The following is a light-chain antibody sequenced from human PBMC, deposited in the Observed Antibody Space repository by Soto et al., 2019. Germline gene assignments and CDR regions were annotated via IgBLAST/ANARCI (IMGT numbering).Light chain of an antibody. Sequence: DIVMTQSPESLAVSLGERATIDCRTSYSVLSTANNKDYLAWYQQKPGQPPKLLIYWASTRESGVPDRFSGSGSGTHFTLTISSLQAEDVAVYYCQQYFSTFPLTFGPGTKVDI. V-gene: IGKV4-1*01. CDR3: QQYFSTFPLT. J-gene: IGKJ3*01. CDR2: WAS. CDR1: YSVLSTANNKDY.